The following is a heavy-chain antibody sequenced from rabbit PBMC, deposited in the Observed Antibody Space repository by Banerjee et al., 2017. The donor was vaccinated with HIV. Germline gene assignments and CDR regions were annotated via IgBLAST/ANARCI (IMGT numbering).Heavy chain of an antibody. CDR3: GRGSGGYYGGYYFNL. V-gene: IGHV1S43*01. CDR1: GFSFSSSYY. J-gene: IGHJ4*01. D-gene: IGHD1-1*01. Sequence: QSLEESGGDLVKPGASLTLTCTASGFSFSSSYYMCWVRQAPGKGLEWIACIYTSSGSTWYASWVNGRFTISRSTSLNTVDLKMTSLTAADTATYFCGRGSGGYYGGYYFNLWGPGTLVTVS. CDR2: IYTSSGST.